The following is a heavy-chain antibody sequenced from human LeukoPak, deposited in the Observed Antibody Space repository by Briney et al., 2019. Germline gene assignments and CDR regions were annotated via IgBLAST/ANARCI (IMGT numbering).Heavy chain of an antibody. CDR2: ISYDGSNK. CDR1: GFTFSSYA. D-gene: IGHD3-3*01. V-gene: IGHV3-30-3*01. J-gene: IGHJ5*02. Sequence: GGSLRLSCAASGFTFSSYAMHWVRQAPGKGLEWVAVISYDGSNKYYADSVKGRFTISRDNSKNTLYLQMNSLRAEDTAVYYCARDRRRSAPKSGWFDPWGQGTLVTVSS. CDR3: ARDRRRSAPKSGWFDP.